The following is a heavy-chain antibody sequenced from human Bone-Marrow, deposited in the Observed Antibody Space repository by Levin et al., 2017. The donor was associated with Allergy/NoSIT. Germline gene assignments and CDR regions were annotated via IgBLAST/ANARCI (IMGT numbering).Heavy chain of an antibody. CDR1: GYTFTNYA. V-gene: IGHV1-3*01. J-gene: IGHJ4*02. CDR3: TRRKPESRESHDY. CDR2: IFPGDGNT. D-gene: IGHD5-24*01. Sequence: ASVKVSCKASGYTFTNYAIHWVRQAPGQGLEWMGWIFPGDGNTGYSQRLQGRITITRDTSAKTAYMELTSLRSEDTAVYYCTRRKPESRESHDYWGQGTLLTVSS.